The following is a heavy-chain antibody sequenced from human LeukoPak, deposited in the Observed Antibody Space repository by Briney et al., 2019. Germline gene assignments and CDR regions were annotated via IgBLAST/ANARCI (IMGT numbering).Heavy chain of an antibody. D-gene: IGHD1-26*01. J-gene: IGHJ4*02. CDR1: GFTVSSNY. Sequence: GGSLRLSCAASGFTVSSNYMNWVRQAPGKGLEWVSVIYSGDTTYYADSVKGRFTISRDNSKNTLYLQMNSLRAEDTAVNYCARAVSGSYYFDYWGQGTLVTVSS. CDR2: IYSGDTT. CDR3: ARAVSGSYYFDY. V-gene: IGHV3-53*01.